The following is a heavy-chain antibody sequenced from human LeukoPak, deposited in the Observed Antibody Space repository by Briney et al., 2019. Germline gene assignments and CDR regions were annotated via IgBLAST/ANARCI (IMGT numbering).Heavy chain of an antibody. J-gene: IGHJ4*02. D-gene: IGHD3-10*01. V-gene: IGHV3-23*01. CDR1: GFTFSIYA. CDR2: ISGSGGST. CDR3: AKGRDGGY. Sequence: PVGSLRLSCAASGFTFSIYAMSWVRQAPGKGLEWVSGISGSGGSTYYADSVKGRFTISRDNAKNTLYMQMSSLRAEDTAVYYCAKGRDGGYWGQGTLVTVSS.